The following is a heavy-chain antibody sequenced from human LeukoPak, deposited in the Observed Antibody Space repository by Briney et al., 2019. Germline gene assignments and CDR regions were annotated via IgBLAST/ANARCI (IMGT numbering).Heavy chain of an antibody. CDR3: AKEGTPQVSTWYDL. CDR1: GFTFSSYG. Sequence: GGSLRLSCAASGFTFSSYGMHWVRQAPGKGLEWVAVISYEGGTQHYADSVKGRFIISRDNPRNTLYLQMNILRTEDTAVYYCAKEGTPQVSTWYDLWGQGTQVIVSS. D-gene: IGHD3-10*01. CDR2: ISYEGGTQ. V-gene: IGHV3-30*18. J-gene: IGHJ5*02.